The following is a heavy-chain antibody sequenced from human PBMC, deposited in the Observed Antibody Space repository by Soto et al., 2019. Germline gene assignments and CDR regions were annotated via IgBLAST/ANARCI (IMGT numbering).Heavy chain of an antibody. J-gene: IGHJ6*02. CDR2: IYPGDSDT. CDR3: ATQPRVKDCISTSCYSYYYYGMDV. D-gene: IGHD2-2*01. Sequence: GESLKISCKGSGYSFTSYWIGWVRQMPGKGLEWMGIIYPGDSDTRYSPSFQGQVTISADKSISTAYLQWSSLKASDTAMYYCATQPRVKDCISTSCYSYYYYGMDVQGQNTTVTVSS. CDR1: GYSFTSYW. V-gene: IGHV5-51*01.